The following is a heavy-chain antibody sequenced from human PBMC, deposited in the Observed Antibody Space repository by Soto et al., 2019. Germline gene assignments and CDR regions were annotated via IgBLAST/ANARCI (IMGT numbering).Heavy chain of an antibody. CDR1: GYTFTSYA. CDR2: INAGNGNT. Sequence: QVQLVQSGAEVKKPGASVKVSCKASGYTFTSYAMHWVRQAPGQRLEWMGWINAGNGNTKYSQKFQGRGTITRDTSASTAYMELSSLRSEDTAVYYCARDVAAAGTVDYWGQGTLVTVSS. D-gene: IGHD6-13*01. V-gene: IGHV1-3*01. CDR3: ARDVAAAGTVDY. J-gene: IGHJ4*02.